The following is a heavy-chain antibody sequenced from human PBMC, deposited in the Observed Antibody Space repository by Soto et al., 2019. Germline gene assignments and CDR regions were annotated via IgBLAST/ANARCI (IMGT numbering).Heavy chain of an antibody. CDR1: GGTFSSYA. CDR3: ARDGYSRRLDP. CDR2: IIPIFGTA. Sequence: ASVKVSCKASGGTFSSYAISWVQQAPGQGLEWMGGIIPIFGTANYAQKFQGRVTITADESTSTAYMELSSLRSEDTAVYYCARDGYSRRLDPWGQGTLVTVSS. D-gene: IGHD5-18*01. V-gene: IGHV1-69*13. J-gene: IGHJ5*02.